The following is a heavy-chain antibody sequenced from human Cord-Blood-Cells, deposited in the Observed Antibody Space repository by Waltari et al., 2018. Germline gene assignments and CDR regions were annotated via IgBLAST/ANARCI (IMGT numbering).Heavy chain of an antibody. CDR1: GGSFSGYY. CDR3: ARVSLGIGLAYFDY. D-gene: IGHD6-19*01. Sequence: QVPLQQWGAGLLKPSETLSLTCAVYGGSFSGYYWSWCRQPPGKGLEWIGEINHSGSTNYNPSLKSRVTISVDTSKNQFSLKLSSVTAADTAVYYCARVSLGIGLAYFDYWGQGTLVTVSS. J-gene: IGHJ4*02. V-gene: IGHV4-34*01. CDR2: INHSGST.